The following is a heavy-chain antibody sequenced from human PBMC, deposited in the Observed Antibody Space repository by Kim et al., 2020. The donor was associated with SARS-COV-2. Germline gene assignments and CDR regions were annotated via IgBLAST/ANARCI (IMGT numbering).Heavy chain of an antibody. J-gene: IGHJ2*01. Sequence: ASVKVSCKASGYTFTGYYMHWVRQAPGQGLEWMGWINPNSGGTNYAQKFQGWVTMTRDTSISTAYMELSRLRSDDTAVYYCARGDIVVVPAAMPRDLWGRGTLVTVSS. V-gene: IGHV1-2*04. CDR1: GYTFTGYY. CDR2: INPNSGGT. D-gene: IGHD2-2*01. CDR3: ARGDIVVVPAAMPRDL.